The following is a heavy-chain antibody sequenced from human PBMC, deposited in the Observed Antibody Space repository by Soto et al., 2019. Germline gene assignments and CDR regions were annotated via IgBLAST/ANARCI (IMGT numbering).Heavy chain of an antibody. J-gene: IGHJ4*02. CDR1: GGSVSSGSYY. V-gene: IGHV4-61*01. D-gene: IGHD5-12*01. CDR2: IYYSGST. CDR3: ARVEMATKIDY. Sequence: LALTCTVSGGSVSSGSYYWSWIRQPPGKGLEWIGYIYYSGSTNYNPSLKSRVTISVDTSKNQFSLKLSSVTAADTAVYYCARVEMATKIDYWGQGTLVTVSS.